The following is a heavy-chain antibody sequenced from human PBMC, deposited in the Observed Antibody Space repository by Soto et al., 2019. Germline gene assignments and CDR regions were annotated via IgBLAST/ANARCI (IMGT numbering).Heavy chain of an antibody. CDR3: ARAGYSGYDYYYYYMDV. V-gene: IGHV4-31*03. Sequence: SETLSLTCTVSGGSISSGGYYWSWIRQHPGKGLEWIGYIYYSGSTYYNPSLKSRVTISVDTSKNQFSLKLSSVTAADTAVYYCARAGYSGYDYYYYYMDVWGKGTTVTVSS. CDR2: IYYSGST. CDR1: GGSISSGGYY. D-gene: IGHD5-12*01. J-gene: IGHJ6*03.